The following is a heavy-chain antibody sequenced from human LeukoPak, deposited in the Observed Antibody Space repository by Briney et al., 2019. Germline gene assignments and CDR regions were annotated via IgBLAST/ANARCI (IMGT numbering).Heavy chain of an antibody. Sequence: TGGSLRLSCAASGFTFSSYWMSWVRQAPGKGLEWVSAISGSGGSTYYADSVKGRFTISRDNSKNTLYLQMNSLRAEDTAVYYCAKVISSGWRGTFDYWGQGTLVTVSS. CDR3: AKVISSGWRGTFDY. J-gene: IGHJ4*02. D-gene: IGHD6-19*01. V-gene: IGHV3-23*01. CDR1: GFTFSSYW. CDR2: ISGSGGST.